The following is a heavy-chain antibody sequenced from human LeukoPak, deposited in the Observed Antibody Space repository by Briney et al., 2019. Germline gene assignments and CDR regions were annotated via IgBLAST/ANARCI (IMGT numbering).Heavy chain of an antibody. CDR1: GGTFSSYA. CDR3: ARGLQLWTKGTFDY. CDR2: IIAIFGRA. Sequence: SVKVSCKASGGTFSSYAISWVRQAPGQGLEWMGRIIAIFGRANYAQKFQGRVTITTDESTSTAYMELNSLRSQDTAVYYCARGLQLWTKGTFDYWGQGTLVTVSS. J-gene: IGHJ4*02. V-gene: IGHV1-69*05. D-gene: IGHD5-18*01.